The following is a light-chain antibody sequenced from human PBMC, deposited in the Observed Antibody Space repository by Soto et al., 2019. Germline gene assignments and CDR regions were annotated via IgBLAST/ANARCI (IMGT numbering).Light chain of an antibody. CDR1: QSISSW. J-gene: IGKJ1*01. CDR2: DAS. Sequence: IWMTQSPSLLSASTGDRVTITCRASQSISSWLAWYQQKPGKAPKLLIYDASSLESGVPSRFSGSGSGTEFTLTISSLQPDDFATYYCQQYNSYSGTFGQGTKVDIK. V-gene: IGKV1-5*01. CDR3: QQYNSYSGT.